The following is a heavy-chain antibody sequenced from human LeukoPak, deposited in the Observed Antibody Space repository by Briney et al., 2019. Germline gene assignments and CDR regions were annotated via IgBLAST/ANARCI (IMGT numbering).Heavy chain of an antibody. J-gene: IGHJ3*02. CDR1: RETFSSYA. CDR3: ARAVTSNILDAFDI. Sequence: SVKVSCKASRETFSSYAISWVRQAPGQGLEWMGGIIPVFGTTSYSQKPQDRITLTADKTTYTVFMELSSLGSEDTAVYYCARAVTSNILDAFDIWGRGTLVTVSS. D-gene: IGHD2-21*02. CDR2: IIPVFGTT. V-gene: IGHV1-69*06.